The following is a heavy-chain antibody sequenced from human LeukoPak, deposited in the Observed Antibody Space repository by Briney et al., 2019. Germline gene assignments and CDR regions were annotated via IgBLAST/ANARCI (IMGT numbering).Heavy chain of an antibody. CDR1: GFTFGSYN. V-gene: IGHV3-21*01. D-gene: IGHD1-26*01. Sequence: GGSLRLSCAASGFTFGSYNMNWVRQAPGKGLEWVSSISSISRYFYYADSVTGRFTISRDNAKNSLYLQMNSLRAEDTAVYYCARALLYIGLLTKRSYGMDVWGQGTTVTVSS. CDR2: ISSISRYF. J-gene: IGHJ6*02. CDR3: ARALLYIGLLTKRSYGMDV.